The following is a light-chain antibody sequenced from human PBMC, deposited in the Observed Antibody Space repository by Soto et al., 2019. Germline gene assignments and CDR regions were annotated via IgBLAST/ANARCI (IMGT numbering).Light chain of an antibody. Sequence: QAVVTQPPSVSAAPGQKVAISCSGSSSNIGNNYVYWYQQVPGTAPRLLTYDNNKRPSGIPDRFSASKSGTSATLGITALQTGDEGDYYCGVWDSSLSAVVFGGGTKLTVL. CDR2: DNN. CDR3: GVWDSSLSAVV. CDR1: SSNIGNNY. J-gene: IGLJ2*01. V-gene: IGLV1-51*01.